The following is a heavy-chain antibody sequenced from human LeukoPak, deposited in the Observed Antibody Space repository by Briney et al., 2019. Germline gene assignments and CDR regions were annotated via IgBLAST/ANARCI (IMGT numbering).Heavy chain of an antibody. D-gene: IGHD3-10*01. V-gene: IGHV4-34*01. CDR2: INHSGST. J-gene: IGHJ4*02. CDR1: GGSFSGYY. CDR3: ARGIGTYYYGPGRGSIKDY. Sequence: SETLSLTCAVYGGSFSGYYWSWIRQPPGKGLEWIGEINHSGSTNYNPSLKSRVTISVDTSKNQFSLKLSSVTAADTAVYYCARGIGTYYYGPGRGSIKDYWGQGTLVTVSS.